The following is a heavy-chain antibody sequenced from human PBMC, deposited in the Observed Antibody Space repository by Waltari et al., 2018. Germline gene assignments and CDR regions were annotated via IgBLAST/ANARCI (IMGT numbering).Heavy chain of an antibody. J-gene: IGHJ4*02. CDR2: IYHSGST. V-gene: IGHV4-38-2*01. Sequence: QVQLQESGPGLVTPSETLSLTCAVSGYSISSGYYWGWIRQPPGKGLEWIGSIYHSGSTYYNPSLKSRVTISVDTSKNQFSLKLSSVTAADTAVYYCARGPANPFKGYDSPPPPPDYWGQGTLVTVSS. CDR3: ARGPANPFKGYDSPPPPPDY. CDR1: GYSISSGYY. D-gene: IGHD3-22*01.